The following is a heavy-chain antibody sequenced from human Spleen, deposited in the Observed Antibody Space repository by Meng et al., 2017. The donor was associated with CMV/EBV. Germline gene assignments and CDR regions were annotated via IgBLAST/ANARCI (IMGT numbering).Heavy chain of an antibody. CDR1: GFTFSSYS. Sequence: GESLKISCAASGFTFSSYSMNWVRQAPGKGLEWGSAISSSSSYIYYADSVKGRFTISRDNAKNSLYLQMNSLRAEDTAVYYCARDSRGCSGGSCPAKYWCQGTLVTVSS. J-gene: IGHJ4*02. V-gene: IGHV3-21*01. CDR3: ARDSRGCSGGSCPAKY. D-gene: IGHD2-15*01. CDR2: ISSSSSYI.